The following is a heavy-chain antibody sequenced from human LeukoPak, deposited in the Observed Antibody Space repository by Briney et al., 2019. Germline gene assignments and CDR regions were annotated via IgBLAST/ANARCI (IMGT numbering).Heavy chain of an antibody. CDR3: TRANWNAEDY. CDR2: IKQGGSEK. CDR1: GFTFSSYW. V-gene: IGHV3-7*01. Sequence: GGSLRLSCAASGFTFSSYWMSWVRQAPGKGLEWVANIKQGGSEKYYVDSVKGRFTISRDNAKSSLYLQMNSLRAEDTALYYCTRANWNAEDYWGQGTLVTVSS. D-gene: IGHD1-1*01. J-gene: IGHJ4*02.